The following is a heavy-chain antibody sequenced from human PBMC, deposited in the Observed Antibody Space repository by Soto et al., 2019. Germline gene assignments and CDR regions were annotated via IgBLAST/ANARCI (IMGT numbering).Heavy chain of an antibody. CDR2: ISSNGGST. V-gene: IGHV3-64D*06. J-gene: IGHJ4*02. CDR3: VTSGYHLPYYFDY. CDR1: GFTFSSYA. Sequence: LRLSCSASGFTFSSYAMHWVRQAPGKGLEYVSAISSNGGSTYYADSVKGRFTISRDNSKNTLYLQMSSLRAEDTAVYYCVTSGYHLPYYFDYWGQGTLVTVSS. D-gene: IGHD3-22*01.